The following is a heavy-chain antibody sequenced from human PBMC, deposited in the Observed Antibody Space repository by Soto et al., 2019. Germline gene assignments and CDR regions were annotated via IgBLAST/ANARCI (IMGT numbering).Heavy chain of an antibody. CDR2: INPNSGGT. J-gene: IGHJ6*02. D-gene: IGHD2-15*01. Sequence: GASMKVSCKASGYTFTGYYMHWVQQAPGQGLEWMGWINPNSGGTNYAQKFQGWVTMTRDTSISTAYMELSRLRSDDTAVYYCARDHVGGYYYYGMDVWGQGXTVTVSS. CDR1: GYTFTGYY. CDR3: ARDHVGGYYYYGMDV. V-gene: IGHV1-2*04.